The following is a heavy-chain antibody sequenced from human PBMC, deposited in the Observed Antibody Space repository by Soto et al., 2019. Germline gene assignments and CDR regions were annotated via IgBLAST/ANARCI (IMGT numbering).Heavy chain of an antibody. Sequence: GGSLRLSCEASGFTFSSGSLNWVRQVPGKGLEWVAYIRSGSSDTWYADSVKGRFIISRDNAQNSLFLQMNTLRPEDMAMYYCARVAYWGPGTQVTVSS. CDR3: ARVAY. CDR2: IRSGSSDT. CDR1: GFTFSSGS. J-gene: IGHJ4*02. V-gene: IGHV3-21*05.